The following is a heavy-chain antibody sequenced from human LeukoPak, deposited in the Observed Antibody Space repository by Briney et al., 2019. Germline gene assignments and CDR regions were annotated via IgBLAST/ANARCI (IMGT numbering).Heavy chain of an antibody. D-gene: IGHD3-22*01. Sequence: PSETLSLTCAVYGGSLSGPYWSWVRQPPGKGLEWIGEINHSGNSNYNPSLKSRVTISVDTSKNQFSLKLSSVTAADTAVYYCARSYYYDSSGYFDAFDIWGQGTMVTVSS. V-gene: IGHV4-34*09. CDR3: ARSYYYDSSGYFDAFDI. CDR2: INHSGNS. CDR1: GGSLSGPY. J-gene: IGHJ3*02.